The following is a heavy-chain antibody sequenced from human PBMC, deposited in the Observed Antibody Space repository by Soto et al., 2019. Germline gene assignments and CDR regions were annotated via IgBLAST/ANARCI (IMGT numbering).Heavy chain of an antibody. CDR3: HGYGY. D-gene: IGHD5-12*01. V-gene: IGHV3-53*01. CDR1: GFTVRANY. CDR2: IYSGDTT. J-gene: IGHJ4*02. Sequence: EVQLVESGGGLIQPGGSLRLSCAVSGFTVRANYMSWVRQAPGKGLEWVSVIYSGDTTYYADSVKGRFIISRDISKNTLYLPMNILRAEDTAVYYCHGYGYWGQGTLVTVSS.